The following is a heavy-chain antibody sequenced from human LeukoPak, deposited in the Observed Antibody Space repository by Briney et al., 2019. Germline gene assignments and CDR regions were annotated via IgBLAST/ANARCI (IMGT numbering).Heavy chain of an antibody. CDR2: IYHSGST. V-gene: IGHV4-59*12. CDR1: GGSIRSYY. Sequence: SETLSLTCSVSGGSIRSYYWSWIRQPPGKGPEWIGYIYHSGSTNYNPSLMSRLTISVDTSKNHFSLKLSSVTAADTAVYYCARGDPFRAGWFDPWGQGTLVTVSS. CDR3: ARGDPFRAGWFDP. D-gene: IGHD6-13*01. J-gene: IGHJ5*02.